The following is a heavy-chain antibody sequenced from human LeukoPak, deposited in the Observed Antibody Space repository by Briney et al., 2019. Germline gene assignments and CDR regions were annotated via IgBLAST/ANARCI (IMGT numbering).Heavy chain of an antibody. Sequence: PGGSLRLSRSASGFTVNSYNMNWVRQAPGKGLEWVSCISSSGTKYYADSVKGRFTTSRDNGKSSLFLEMNSLRDEDTGVYYCARGPSSSSWSRFDPWGQGTLVTVSS. CDR3: ARGPSSSSWSRFDP. CDR1: GFTVNSYN. J-gene: IGHJ5*02. D-gene: IGHD6-13*01. V-gene: IGHV3-48*02. CDR2: ISSSGTK.